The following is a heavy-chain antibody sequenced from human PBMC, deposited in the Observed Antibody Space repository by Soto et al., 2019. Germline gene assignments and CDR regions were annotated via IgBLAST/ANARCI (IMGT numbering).Heavy chain of an antibody. V-gene: IGHV3-66*01. CDR3: ARDFYYHGSANRGGYFDY. CDR2: IYSGGST. CDR1: GITVSSNY. Sequence: EVQLVESGGGLVLPGGSLRLSCAASGITVSSNYMYWVRQAPGKGLEWVSVIYSGGSTYYADSVKGRFTISRDNSKNTLYVQMNSLRAEDTAVYYCARDFYYHGSANRGGYFDYWSQGTLVTVSS. J-gene: IGHJ4*02. D-gene: IGHD3-10*01.